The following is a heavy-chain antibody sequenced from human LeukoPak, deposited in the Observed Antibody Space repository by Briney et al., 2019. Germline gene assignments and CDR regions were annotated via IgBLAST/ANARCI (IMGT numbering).Heavy chain of an antibody. J-gene: IGHJ4*02. D-gene: IGHD6-19*01. V-gene: IGHV3-48*01. CDR1: GFTFSSYS. Sequence: GGSLRLSCVGSGFTFSSYSMNWVRQAPGKGLGWVSYISGTSNTIYYADSVKGRFTVSRDNAKNSLYLQMNSLRAEDTAIYYCARDLGSYSSGWYMGFDYWGQGTLVTVSS. CDR2: ISGTSNTI. CDR3: ARDLGSYSSGWYMGFDY.